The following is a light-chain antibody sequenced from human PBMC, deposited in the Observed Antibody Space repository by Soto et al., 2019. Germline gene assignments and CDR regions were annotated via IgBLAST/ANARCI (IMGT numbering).Light chain of an antibody. CDR1: GSNFGVGYN. CDR2: GNS. CDR3: QSYDSSLSGAV. J-gene: IGLJ7*01. Sequence: QSVLTQPPSVSGAPGRGVTISCTGAGSNFGVGYNVHWYQRLPGTAPKLLIYGNSNRPSGVPDRFSGSKSGTSASLAITGLQAEDEADYYCQSYDSSLSGAVFGGGTQLTVL. V-gene: IGLV1-40*01.